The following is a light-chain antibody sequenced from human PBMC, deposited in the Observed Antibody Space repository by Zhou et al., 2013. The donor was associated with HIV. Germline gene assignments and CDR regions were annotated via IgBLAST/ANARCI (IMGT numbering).Light chain of an antibody. V-gene: IGKV1-33*01. J-gene: IGKJ3*01. CDR1: HSISTW. CDR2: DAS. CDR3: QQSHISPRT. Sequence: DIQMTQSPSTLSASVGDRVTITCRASHSISTWLAWYQQKPGKAPKLLIYDASTLETGVPSRFSGSGSGTVFTFTINSLQPEDIATYYCQQSHISPRTFGPGTKVDIK.